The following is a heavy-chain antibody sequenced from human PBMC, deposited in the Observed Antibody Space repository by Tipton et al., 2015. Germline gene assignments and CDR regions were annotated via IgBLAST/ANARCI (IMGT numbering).Heavy chain of an antibody. V-gene: IGHV3-48*01. CDR2: ISNSGYTM. Sequence: LSLTCAVSGDSISSNHWWSWVRQPPGKRLEWISYISNSGYTMYYADSVRGRFTISRDNAKNSLSLQMSSLRAEDTAVYYCVRGELNAGSSVGDYWGQGTLVTVSS. J-gene: IGHJ4*02. CDR1: GDSISSNH. CDR3: VRGELNAGSSVGDY. D-gene: IGHD3-10*01.